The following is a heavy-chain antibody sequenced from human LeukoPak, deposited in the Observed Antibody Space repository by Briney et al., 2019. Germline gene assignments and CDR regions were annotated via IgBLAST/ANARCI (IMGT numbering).Heavy chain of an antibody. Sequence: SETLSLTCIVYGGSISNSSYYWDWIRQPPGKGLEWIGSIYYSGSAYYNPSLKSRVTISVDTSKNQFSLKLTSVTAADTAVYYCARHWVVTPNYWGQGTLVTVSS. V-gene: IGHV4-39*01. CDR1: GGSISNSSYY. D-gene: IGHD4-23*01. CDR3: ARHWVVTPNY. CDR2: IYYSGSA. J-gene: IGHJ4*02.